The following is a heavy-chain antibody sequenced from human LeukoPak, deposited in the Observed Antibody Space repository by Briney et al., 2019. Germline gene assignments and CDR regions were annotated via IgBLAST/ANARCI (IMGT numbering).Heavy chain of an antibody. CDR1: GFTFSNFW. J-gene: IGHJ6*02. Sequence: GGSLRLSCAASGFTFSNFWMHWVRQAPGKGLVWVALIYGDGSFTRYADSVKGRFTISRDNSKNTLYLQMNSLRAEDTAVYYCARDDYYYGMDVWGQGTTVTVSS. CDR3: ARDDYYYGMDV. CDR2: IYGDGSFT. V-gene: IGHV3-74*01.